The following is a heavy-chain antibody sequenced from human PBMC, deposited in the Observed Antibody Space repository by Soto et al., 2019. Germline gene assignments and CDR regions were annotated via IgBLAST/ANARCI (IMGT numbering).Heavy chain of an antibody. J-gene: IGHJ6*02. CDR2: ISWNSGSI. CDR1: GFTFDDYA. D-gene: IGHD6-19*01. CDR3: AKDYSSGWAPHYYYYYGMDV. Sequence: GGSLRLSCAASGFTFDDYAMHWVRQAPGKGLEWVSGISWNSGSIGCADSVKGRFTISRDNAKNSLYLQMNSLRAEDTALYYCAKDYSSGWAPHYYYYYGMDVWGQGTTVTVSS. V-gene: IGHV3-9*01.